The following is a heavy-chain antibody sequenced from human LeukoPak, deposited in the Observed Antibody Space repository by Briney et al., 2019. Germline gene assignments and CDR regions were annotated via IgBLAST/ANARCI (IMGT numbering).Heavy chain of an antibody. V-gene: IGHV3-7*05. J-gene: IGHJ5*02. D-gene: IGHD6-6*01. CDR3: ARSSIAARGWLDP. CDR1: GFTFSSYW. Sequence: PGGSLRLSCAASGFTFSSYWMSWVRQAPGKGLEWVANIKQDGSEKYYVDSVKGRFTISRDNAKNSPYLQMNSLRAEDTAVYYCARSSIAARGWLDPWGQGTLVTVSS. CDR2: IKQDGSEK.